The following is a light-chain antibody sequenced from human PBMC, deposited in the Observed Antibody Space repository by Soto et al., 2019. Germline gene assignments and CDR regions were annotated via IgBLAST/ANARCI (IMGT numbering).Light chain of an antibody. Sequence: VLTQSPATLSLSPGGRATLSCRASQSVTRYLAWYQQKPGQAPRLLIYDASSRATGFPARFSGSGFGTDFTLTISRLEPEDFAVYYCQQRSSWPITFGQGTRLEIK. CDR1: QSVTRY. CDR3: QQRSSWPIT. J-gene: IGKJ5*01. V-gene: IGKV3-11*01. CDR2: DAS.